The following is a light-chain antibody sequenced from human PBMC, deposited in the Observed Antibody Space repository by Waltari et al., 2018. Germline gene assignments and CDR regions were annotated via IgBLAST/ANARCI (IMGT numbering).Light chain of an antibody. Sequence: EIVLTQSPGTLSLSPGERATLSCRASQSVGRYLVWYQQKPGQAPRLLIYHASIRATGIPDRFSGSGSGTDVSLTISRLEPEDFAVYYCQKYESLPATFGQGTKVEI. CDR3: QKYESLPAT. J-gene: IGKJ1*01. V-gene: IGKV3-20*01. CDR2: HAS. CDR1: QSVGRY.